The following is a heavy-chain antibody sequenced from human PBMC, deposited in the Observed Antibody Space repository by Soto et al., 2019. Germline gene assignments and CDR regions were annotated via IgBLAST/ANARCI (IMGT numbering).Heavy chain of an antibody. CDR2: IYSGGST. CDR1: GFTVSNTY. J-gene: IGHJ4*02. D-gene: IGHD5-18*01. Sequence: EVQLVESGGGLIQPGGSLRLSCAASGFTVSNTYMSWVRQAPGKGLEWVSVIYSGGSTYYADSVKGRFTISRDNSKNTRYLQMSSLRAEDTAVYYCARDNRVDTAMGLDYWGQGTLVTVSS. CDR3: ARDNRVDTAMGLDY. V-gene: IGHV3-53*01.